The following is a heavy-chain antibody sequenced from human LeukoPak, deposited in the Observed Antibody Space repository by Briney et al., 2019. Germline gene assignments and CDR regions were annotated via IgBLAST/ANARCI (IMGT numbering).Heavy chain of an antibody. CDR1: VYTFTSYY. V-gene: IGHV1-46*01. CDR3: ARGLYRSGSHPSLGY. J-gene: IGHJ4*02. CDR2: INPSGGST. Sequence: GASLKVSSKASVYTFTSYYMHWVRQAPGQGLEWRGIINPSGGSTSYAQKFQGRVTMTRDMSTRTVYMELSRLRSDDTGVYYCARGLYRSGSHPSLGYWGEGRLVTASS. D-gene: IGHD3-10*01.